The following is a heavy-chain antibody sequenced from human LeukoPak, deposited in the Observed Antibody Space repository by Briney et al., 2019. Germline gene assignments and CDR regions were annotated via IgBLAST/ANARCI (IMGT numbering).Heavy chain of an antibody. CDR1: GFIFSRYW. V-gene: IGHV3-7*05. CDR3: AREQWELPRGTYYFDY. D-gene: IGHD1-26*01. Sequence: GGSLRLSCAVSGFIFSRYWMSWVRQAPGKGLEWVANIKKDGSEKYYVDSVEGRLTISRDNAKNSLYLQMNSLGAEDTAVYYCAREQWELPRGTYYFDYWGQGTLVSVSS. J-gene: IGHJ4*02. CDR2: IKKDGSEK.